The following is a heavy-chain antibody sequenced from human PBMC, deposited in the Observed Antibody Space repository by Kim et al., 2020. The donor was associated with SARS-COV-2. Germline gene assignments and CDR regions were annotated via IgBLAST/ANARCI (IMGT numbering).Heavy chain of an antibody. CDR3: ARDLKVGAPITDAFDI. D-gene: IGHD1-26*01. J-gene: IGHJ3*02. CDR1: RYIFTNYG. Sequence: ASVKVSCKASRYIFTNYGISWVRQAPGQGLAWMGWIGVYNGNTNYAQKFQGRVTMTTDTSTSTAHLELTSLRPDDTALYYCARDLKVGAPITDAFDIWGQGTMVTVSS. V-gene: IGHV1-18*01. CDR2: IGVYNGNT.